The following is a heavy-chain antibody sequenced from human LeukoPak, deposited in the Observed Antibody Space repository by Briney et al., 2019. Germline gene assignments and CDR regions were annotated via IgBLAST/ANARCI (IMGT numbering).Heavy chain of an antibody. CDR3: ARTQYYYGSGIYYFDY. V-gene: IGHV4-38-2*01. Sequence: SETLSLTCAVSGYSISSGYYWGWIRQPPGKGLEWIGSMYHSGSTYYNPSLKSRVTISVDTSKNQFSLKLSSVTAADAAVCYCARTQYYYGSGIYYFDYWGQGTLVTVSS. CDR1: GYSISSGYY. D-gene: IGHD3-10*01. J-gene: IGHJ4*02. CDR2: MYHSGST.